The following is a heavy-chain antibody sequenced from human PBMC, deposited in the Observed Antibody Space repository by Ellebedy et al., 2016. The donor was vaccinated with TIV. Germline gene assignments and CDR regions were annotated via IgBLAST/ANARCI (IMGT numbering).Heavy chain of an antibody. V-gene: IGHV3-49*03. CDR3: TTYYDSSGYRFDP. J-gene: IGHJ5*02. D-gene: IGHD3-22*01. CDR2: LRSKAYGGTT. Sequence: GESLKISCTASGFTFGDYAVSWFRQAPGKGLEWVGFLRSKAYGGTTEYAASVKGRFTISRDDSKSIAYLQMNSLKTEDTVVYYCTTYYDSSGYRFDPWGQGTLVTVSS. CDR1: GFTFGDYA.